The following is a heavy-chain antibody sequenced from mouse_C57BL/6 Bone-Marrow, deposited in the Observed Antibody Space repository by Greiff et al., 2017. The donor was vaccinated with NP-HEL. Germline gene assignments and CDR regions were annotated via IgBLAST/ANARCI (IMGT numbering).Heavy chain of an antibody. D-gene: IGHD2-5*01. CDR2: ISNGGGST. Sequence: EVQRVESGGGLVQPGGSLKLSCAASGFTFSDYYMYWVRQTPEKRLEWVAYISNGGGSTYYPDTVKGRFTISRDNAKNTLYLQMSRLKSEDTAMYYCARQGYSNYGWFAYWGQGTLVTVSA. CDR1: GFTFSDYY. CDR3: ARQGYSNYGWFAY. J-gene: IGHJ3*01. V-gene: IGHV5-12*01.